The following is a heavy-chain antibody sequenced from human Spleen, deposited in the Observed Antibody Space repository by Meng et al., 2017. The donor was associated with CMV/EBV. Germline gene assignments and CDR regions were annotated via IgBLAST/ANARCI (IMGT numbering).Heavy chain of an antibody. J-gene: IGHJ4*02. Sequence: QVPLQQWGPGLLKPSVTLSLTCAVYGGSFSGYYWSWIRQPPGKGLEWIGHIYYRGSTYYNPSLKSRLTISVDTSKNQFSLKLSSVTAADTAVYYCASFPPPGKQWLVTDYWGQGTLVTVSS. V-gene: IGHV4-34*01. D-gene: IGHD6-19*01. CDR3: ASFPPPGKQWLVTDY. CDR1: GGSFSGYY. CDR2: IYYRGST.